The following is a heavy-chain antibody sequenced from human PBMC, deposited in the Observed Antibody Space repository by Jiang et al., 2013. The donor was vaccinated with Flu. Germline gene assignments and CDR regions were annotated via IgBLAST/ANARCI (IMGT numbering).Heavy chain of an antibody. J-gene: IGHJ4*02. CDR3: ASPDKPYSSSWYGFGY. CDR2: IIPILGIA. V-gene: IGHV1-69*04. Sequence: SGAEVKKPGSSVKVSCKASGGTFSSYAISWVRQAPGQGLEWMGRIIPILGIANYAQKFQGRVTITADKSTSTAYMELSSLRSEDTAVYYCASPDKPYSSSWYGFGYWGQGTLVTVSS. D-gene: IGHD6-13*01. CDR1: GGTFSSYA.